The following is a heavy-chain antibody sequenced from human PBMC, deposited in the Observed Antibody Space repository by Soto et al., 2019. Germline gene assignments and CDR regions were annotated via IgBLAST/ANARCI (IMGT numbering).Heavy chain of an antibody. CDR2: ISYSGST. D-gene: IGHD2-15*01. V-gene: IGHV4-59*01. CDR3: ARDLKEYCSDGKCNWFDP. Sequence: SETLSLTCTVSGASITTYYWSWIRQPPGKGLEWIGYISYSGSTDYNPSLKSRVTISFDASKNQISLQVRSATAADSAVYYCARDLKEYCSDGKCNWFDPWGQGTLVT. CDR1: GASITTYY. J-gene: IGHJ5*02.